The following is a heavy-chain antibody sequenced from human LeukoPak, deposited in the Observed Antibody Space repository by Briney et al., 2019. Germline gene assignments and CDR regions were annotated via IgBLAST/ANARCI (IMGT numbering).Heavy chain of an antibody. CDR2: MNPNSGHT. Sequence: ASVKVSCKASGYTLTNYDINWVRQATGQGLEWMGWMNPNSGHTGYTQKFQGRVSMTRDTSISTAYMELNSLRSEDTAVYYCVRVQSGSYARYGMDVRGQGTTVTVSS. J-gene: IGHJ6*02. CDR3: VRVQSGSYARYGMDV. D-gene: IGHD1-26*01. V-gene: IGHV1-8*01. CDR1: GYTLTNYD.